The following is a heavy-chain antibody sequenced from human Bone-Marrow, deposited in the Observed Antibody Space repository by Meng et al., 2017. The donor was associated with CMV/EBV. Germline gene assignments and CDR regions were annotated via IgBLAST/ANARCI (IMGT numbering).Heavy chain of an antibody. Sequence: GESLKISCAASGFTFSSYAMHWVRQAPGKGLEWVAVISYDGSNKYYADSVKGRFTISRDNSKNTLYLQMNSLRAEDTAVYYCAKGGDGSYPFDYWGQGTLVTVSS. D-gene: IGHD1-26*01. CDR1: GFTFSSYA. CDR3: AKGGDGSYPFDY. V-gene: IGHV3-30-3*01. CDR2: ISYDGSNK. J-gene: IGHJ4*02.